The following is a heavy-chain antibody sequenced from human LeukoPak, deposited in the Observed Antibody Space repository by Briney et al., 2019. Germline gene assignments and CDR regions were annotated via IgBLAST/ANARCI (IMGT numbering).Heavy chain of an antibody. CDR2: IYYSGST. D-gene: IGHD4-23*01. Sequence: SETLSLTCTVSGGSISGYYWSWIRQPPGKGLEWIGYIYYSGSTNYNPSLKSRVTISVDTSKNQISLKLSSVTAADTAVYYCASFDYGGNNFDYWGQGTLVTVSS. CDR3: ASFDYGGNNFDY. J-gene: IGHJ4*02. CDR1: GGSISGYY. V-gene: IGHV4-59*01.